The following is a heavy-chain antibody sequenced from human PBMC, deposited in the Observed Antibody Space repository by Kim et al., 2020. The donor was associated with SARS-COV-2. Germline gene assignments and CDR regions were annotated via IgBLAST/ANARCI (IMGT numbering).Heavy chain of an antibody. CDR1: GGSISSGGYY. CDR3: ARVELGAYDFWSDGKHFDY. J-gene: IGHJ4*02. Sequence: SETLSLTCTVSGGSISSGGYYWSWIRQHPGKGLEWIGYIYYSGSTYYNPSLKSRVTISVDTSKNQFSLKLSSVTAADTAVYYCARVELGAYDFWSDGKHFDYWGQGTLVTVSS. D-gene: IGHD3-3*01. CDR2: IYYSGST. V-gene: IGHV4-31*03.